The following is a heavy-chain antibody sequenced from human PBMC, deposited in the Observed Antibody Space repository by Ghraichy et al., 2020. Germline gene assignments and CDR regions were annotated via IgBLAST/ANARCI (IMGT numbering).Heavy chain of an antibody. Sequence: GGSLRLSCAASGFTFSSYSMNWVRQAPGKGLEWVSSISSSSSYIYYADSVKGRFTISRDNAKNSLYLQMNSLRAEDTAVYYCARAHDYGDYSFDYWGQGTLVTVSS. J-gene: IGHJ4*02. CDR1: GFTFSSYS. V-gene: IGHV3-21*01. CDR2: ISSSSSYI. D-gene: IGHD4-17*01. CDR3: ARAHDYGDYSFDY.